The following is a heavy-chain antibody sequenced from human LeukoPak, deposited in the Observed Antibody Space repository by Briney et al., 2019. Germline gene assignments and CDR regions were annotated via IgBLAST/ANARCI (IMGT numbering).Heavy chain of an antibody. CDR2: ISGSGGST. Sequence: GGSLRLSCAASGFTFSSYAMSWVRQAPGKGLEWVSAISGSGGSTYYANSVKGRFTISRDNSKNTLYLQMNSLRAEDTAVYYCAKDPPWSRVTTSLDYWGQGTLVTVSS. CDR3: AKDPPWSRVTTSLDY. D-gene: IGHD4-17*01. V-gene: IGHV3-23*01. CDR1: GFTFSSYA. J-gene: IGHJ4*02.